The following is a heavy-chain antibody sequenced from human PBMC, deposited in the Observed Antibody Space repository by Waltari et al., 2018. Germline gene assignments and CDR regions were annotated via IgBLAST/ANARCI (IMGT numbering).Heavy chain of an antibody. Sequence: QLQLQESGPGLVKPSETLSLTCTVSGGSISSSRYYWGWIRQPPGKGLEWIGSIYYSGSTYYNPSLKSRVTISVDTSKNQFSLKLSSVTAADTAVYYCARQEVGAIDYWGQGTLVTVSS. J-gene: IGHJ4*02. CDR2: IYYSGST. CDR1: GGSISSSRYY. D-gene: IGHD1-26*01. CDR3: ARQEVGAIDY. V-gene: IGHV4-39*01.